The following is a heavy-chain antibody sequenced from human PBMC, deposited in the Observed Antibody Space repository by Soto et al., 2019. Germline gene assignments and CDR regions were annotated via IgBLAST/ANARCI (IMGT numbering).Heavy chain of an antibody. J-gene: IGHJ5*01. CDR1: GGSISIYY. CDR2: IYYSGST. Sequence: SDTLSLTCTVSGGSISIYYWSWIRQPPGKGLEWIGYIYYSGSTNYNPSLKSRVTISVDTSKNQFSLKLSSVTAADTAVYYCARWWMYAPRFDSWGQGTLVTVSS. CDR3: ARWWMYAPRFDS. V-gene: IGHV4-59*12. D-gene: IGHD2-8*01.